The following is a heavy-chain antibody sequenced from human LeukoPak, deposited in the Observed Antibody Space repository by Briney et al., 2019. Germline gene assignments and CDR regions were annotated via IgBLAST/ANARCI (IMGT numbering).Heavy chain of an antibody. Sequence: ASVKVSCKASGYTFTSYGISWVRQAPGQGLEWMGWIGAYNGNTNYAQKLQGRVTMSTDTSTSTAYMELRSLRSDDTAVYYCARAYYYDSSGPFDYWGQGTLVAVSS. CDR1: GYTFTSYG. D-gene: IGHD3-22*01. CDR2: IGAYNGNT. J-gene: IGHJ4*02. V-gene: IGHV1-18*01. CDR3: ARAYYYDSSGPFDY.